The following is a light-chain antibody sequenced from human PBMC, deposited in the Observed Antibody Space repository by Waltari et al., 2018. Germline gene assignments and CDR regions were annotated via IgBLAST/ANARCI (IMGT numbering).Light chain of an antibody. CDR2: DAS. CDR1: QSVSSY. Sequence: ETVLTQSPATLSLSPGERATLSCWASQSVSSYLAWYQQKPGQAPRLLIYDASNRATGIPARFSGSGSGTDFTLTISSLEPEDFAVYYCQQRSNWPPTFGGGTKVEIK. CDR3: QQRSNWPPT. J-gene: IGKJ4*01. V-gene: IGKV3-11*01.